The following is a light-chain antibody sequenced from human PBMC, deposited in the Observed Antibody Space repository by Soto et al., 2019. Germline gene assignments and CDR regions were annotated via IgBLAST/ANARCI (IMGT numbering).Light chain of an antibody. V-gene: IGKV1-5*01. CDR1: QGVSTW. CDR2: DAS. J-gene: IGKJ1*01. CDR3: QQYTNTNNPWM. Sequence: DVRLTQSPSSLSASVGDRVTITFLASQGVSTWMAWYQQKPGKAPKLLVYDASTLQSGVASRFSGSGSGTEFTLIISGLQPDDSATYYCQQYTNTNNPWMLGQGTKVDIK.